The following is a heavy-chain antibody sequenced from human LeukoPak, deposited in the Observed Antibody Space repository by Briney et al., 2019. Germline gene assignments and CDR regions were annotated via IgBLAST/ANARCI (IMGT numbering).Heavy chain of an antibody. V-gene: IGHV3-23*01. Sequence: GGSLRLSCAGPGFTFSSYAMSWVRQAPGKGLEWASAISDSGDYTYYADSVKGRFTISRDNSKNTLYLHVNSLRAEDTAVYYCAKDTSNGKYCTSGVCSPFDYWGQGTLVTVSS. CDR3: AKDTSNGKYCTSGVCSPFDY. CDR1: GFTFSSYA. J-gene: IGHJ4*02. CDR2: ISDSGDYT. D-gene: IGHD2-8*01.